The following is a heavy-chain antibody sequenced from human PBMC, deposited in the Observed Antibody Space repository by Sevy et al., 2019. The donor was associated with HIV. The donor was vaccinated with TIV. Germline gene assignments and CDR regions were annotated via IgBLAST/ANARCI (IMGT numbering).Heavy chain of an antibody. CDR1: GFTFSTYW. CDR2: HNSDGSNT. J-gene: IGHJ3*02. V-gene: IGHV3-74*01. Sequence: GGSLRLSCAASGFTFSTYWMHWVRRVPGKGLVWVSQHNSDGSNTNYADSVKGRFTTSRDNAKNTVYLQMNSLRADDTALYFCGREMISMVPGVPDAFDIWGHGTMVTVSS. D-gene: IGHD3-10*01. CDR3: GREMISMVPGVPDAFDI.